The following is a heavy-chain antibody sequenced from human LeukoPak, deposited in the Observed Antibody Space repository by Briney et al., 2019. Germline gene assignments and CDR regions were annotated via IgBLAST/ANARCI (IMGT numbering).Heavy chain of an antibody. CDR2: ISAYNGNT. J-gene: IGHJ3*02. V-gene: IGHV1-18*01. CDR1: GYTFTSYG. CDR3: ARNTYYYDSSGYYLYAFDI. Sequence: GASVKVSCKASGYTFTSYGISWVRQAPGQGLEWMGWISAYNGNTNYAQKPQGRVTMTTDTSTSTAYMELRSLRSDDTAVYYCARNTYYYDSSGYYLYAFDIWGQGTMVTVSS. D-gene: IGHD3-22*01.